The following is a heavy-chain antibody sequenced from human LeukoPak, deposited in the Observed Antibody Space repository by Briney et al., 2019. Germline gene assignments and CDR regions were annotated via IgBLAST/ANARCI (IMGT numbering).Heavy chain of an antibody. Sequence: GGSLRLSCAASGFTFSSSGMSWVRQAPGKWLEWVSSISGSGSTYYADSVKGRFTISRDNSKNTLYLQMNSLRAEDTAVYYCAKDRPTRRYCSGGTCYSRYFDYWGQGTLVTVSS. CDR1: GFTFSSSG. CDR3: AKDRPTRRYCSGGTCYSRYFDY. J-gene: IGHJ4*02. CDR2: ISGSGST. D-gene: IGHD2-15*01. V-gene: IGHV3-23*01.